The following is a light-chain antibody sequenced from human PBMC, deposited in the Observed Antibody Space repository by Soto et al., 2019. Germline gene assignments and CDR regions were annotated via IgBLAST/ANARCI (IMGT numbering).Light chain of an antibody. Sequence: QSALTQPASVSGSPGQSITISCTGTSSDVGGYDYVSWYQQHPGKAPKLLIYEVANRPSGLSNRFSGSKSGNTASLTISGLQAEDEADYYCGSYASSLYVFGTGTKLTVL. J-gene: IGLJ1*01. CDR3: GSYASSLYV. CDR2: EVA. V-gene: IGLV2-14*01. CDR1: SSDVGGYDY.